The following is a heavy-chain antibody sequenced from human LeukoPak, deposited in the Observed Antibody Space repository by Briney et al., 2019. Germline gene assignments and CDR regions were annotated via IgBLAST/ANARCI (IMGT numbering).Heavy chain of an antibody. V-gene: IGHV4-59*08. CDR1: GGSISDFY. J-gene: IGHJ3*01. CDR2: IYSTWDR. CDR3: ARQPIGRYGFDV. D-gene: IGHD1-26*01. Sequence: SETLSLTCTVSGGSISDFYWSWIRQPPGNGLEWIAYIYSTWDRNYNPSLKSRVTISVDTSRNQFSLQMNSLTAADTAVYYCARQPIGRYGFDVWGQGTTVTVSS.